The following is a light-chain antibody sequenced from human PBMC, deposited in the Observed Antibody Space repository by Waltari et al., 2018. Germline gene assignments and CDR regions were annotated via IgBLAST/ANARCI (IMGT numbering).Light chain of an antibody. CDR3: CSYAGIWV. J-gene: IGLJ3*02. CDR2: DVS. Sequence: QSALTQPRSVSGSPGQSVTISCAGTGSDVGDLKSVSWYQQHPGKAPKLVIFDVSKRPSGVPDRFSGSKSGTSASLTVSGLQAEDEADYYCCSYAGIWVFGGGTKLTVL. V-gene: IGLV2-11*01. CDR1: GSDVGDLKS.